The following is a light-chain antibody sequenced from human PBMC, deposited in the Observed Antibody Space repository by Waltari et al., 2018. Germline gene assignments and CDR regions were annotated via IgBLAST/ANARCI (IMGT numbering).Light chain of an antibody. CDR1: SRDVGGYHY. CDR3: CSYAGSYTSL. CDR2: DVS. J-gene: IGLJ2*01. V-gene: IGLV2-11*01. Sequence: QSALTQPLSVSGSPGQSVTIPCTGTSRDVGGYHYVSWYQQHPGKAPKLMIYDVSKRPSGVPDRFSGSKSGNTASLTISGLQAEDEADYYCCSYAGSYTSLFGGGTKLTVL.